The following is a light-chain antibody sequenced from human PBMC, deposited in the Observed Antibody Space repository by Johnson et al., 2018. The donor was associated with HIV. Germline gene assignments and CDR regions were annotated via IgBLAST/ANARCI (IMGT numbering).Light chain of an antibody. Sequence: VLTQPPSVSGAPGQRVTISCTGSSSNIGAGYDVHWYQQFPGTAPKLLIYGNDTRPSGVPDRFSGYKYGTSATLSLTGLQPWDEADYYCGTWESSLRAGVCGTGTKVTVL. CDR3: GTWESSLRAGV. V-gene: IGLV1-40*01. CDR1: SSNIGAGYD. CDR2: GND. J-gene: IGLJ1*01.